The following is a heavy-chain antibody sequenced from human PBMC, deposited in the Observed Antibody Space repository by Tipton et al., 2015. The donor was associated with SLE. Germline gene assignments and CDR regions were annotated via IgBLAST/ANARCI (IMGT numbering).Heavy chain of an antibody. CDR3: ARDWNNSWDP. Sequence: SLRLSCVASGFTFSDYYMTWIRQAPGKGLEWVSHITSSGTTISHADSVKGRFTISRDNTKNSLYLQMNSLRAEDTAVYYCARDWNNSWDPWGQGTLVTVSS. V-gene: IGHV3-11*04. J-gene: IGHJ5*02. CDR2: ITSSGTTI. D-gene: IGHD1/OR15-1a*01. CDR1: GFTFSDYY.